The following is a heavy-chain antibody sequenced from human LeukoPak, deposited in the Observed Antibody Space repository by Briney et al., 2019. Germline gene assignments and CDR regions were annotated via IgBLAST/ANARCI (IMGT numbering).Heavy chain of an antibody. V-gene: IGHV4-34*01. CDR2: INDSGST. D-gene: IGHD3-9*01. J-gene: IGHJ4*02. CDR1: GGSFTGYH. Sequence: SETLSLTCAVYGGSFTGYHWSWLRQPPGKGLEWSGEINDSGSTNNNPSLKSRVSTSVDTTKNQFSLRLRSVTAADTAVYYCARGRYVFDYYFDYWGQGALVTVSS. CDR3: ARGRYVFDYYFDY.